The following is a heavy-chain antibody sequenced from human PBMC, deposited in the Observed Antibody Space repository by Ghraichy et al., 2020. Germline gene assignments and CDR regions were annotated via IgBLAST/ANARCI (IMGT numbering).Heavy chain of an antibody. CDR2: ISTYNGHT. V-gene: IGHV1-18*04. Sequence: ASVKVSCKASGYHFSMHGTSWVRQDPGQGLEWMKWISTYNGHTTYAQKFQGRITKTTDTSTSKAYMDLRSLRSDDTAIYYCGRGSGSWGTRRDSDFDPWGQGTLVTV. CDR3: GRGSGSWGTRRDSDFDP. CDR1: GYHFSMHG. J-gene: IGHJ5*02. D-gene: IGHD1-26*01.